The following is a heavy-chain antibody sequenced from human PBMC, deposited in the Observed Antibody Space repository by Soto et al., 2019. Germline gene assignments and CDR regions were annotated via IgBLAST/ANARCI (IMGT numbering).Heavy chain of an antibody. Sequence: SETLSLTCAVSGYSISSGYYWGWIRQPPGKGLEWIGSIYHSGSTYYNASLKSRVTISVDTSKNQFSLKLSSVTAADTAVYYCARTSYVWGSYRSFDCWGQGTLVTVYS. V-gene: IGHV4-38-2*01. CDR1: GYSISSGYY. CDR2: IYHSGST. J-gene: IGHJ4*02. CDR3: ARTSYVWGSYRSFDC. D-gene: IGHD3-16*02.